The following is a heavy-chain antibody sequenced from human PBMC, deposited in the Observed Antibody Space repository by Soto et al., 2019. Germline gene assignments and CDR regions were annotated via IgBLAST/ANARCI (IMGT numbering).Heavy chain of an antibody. J-gene: IGHJ6*02. CDR1: GYTFTGYY. CDR3: ARGYCSGGNCYSGMDV. V-gene: IGHV1-2*02. D-gene: IGHD2-15*01. CDR2: INPNSGGT. Sequence: GASVKVSCKASGYTFTGYYMHWVRQAPGQGLEWMGWINPNSGGTNYAQKFQGRVTMTRDTSISTAYMELSRLRSDDTAVYYCARGYCSGGNCYSGMDVWGQGTMVTVSS.